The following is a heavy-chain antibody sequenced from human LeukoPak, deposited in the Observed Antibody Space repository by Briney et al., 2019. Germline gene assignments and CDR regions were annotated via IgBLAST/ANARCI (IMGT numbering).Heavy chain of an antibody. CDR3: AKGYYYDSSGYYLPGGEGFFDY. J-gene: IGHJ4*02. D-gene: IGHD3-22*01. CDR2: ISGSGGST. CDR1: GFTFSSYG. Sequence: GGSLRLSCAASGFTFSSYGMHWVRQAPGMGLEWVSSISGSGGSTYYADSVKGRFTISRDNSKNTLSLQMSSLRAEDTAVYYCAKGYYYDSSGYYLPGGEGFFDYWGQGTLVTVSS. V-gene: IGHV3-23*01.